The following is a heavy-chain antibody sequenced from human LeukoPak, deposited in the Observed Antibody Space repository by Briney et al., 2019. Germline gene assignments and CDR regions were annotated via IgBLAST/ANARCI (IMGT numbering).Heavy chain of an antibody. D-gene: IGHD6-13*01. Sequence: GGSLRLSCAASGFTFSSYGMHWVRQAPGKGLEWVAVISSDGSNKYYADSVKGRFTISRDNSKNTLYLQMNSLRAEDTAVYYCAKDGEQQLVVDYWGQGTLVTVSS. J-gene: IGHJ4*02. CDR2: ISSDGSNK. V-gene: IGHV3-30*18. CDR1: GFTFSSYG. CDR3: AKDGEQQLVVDY.